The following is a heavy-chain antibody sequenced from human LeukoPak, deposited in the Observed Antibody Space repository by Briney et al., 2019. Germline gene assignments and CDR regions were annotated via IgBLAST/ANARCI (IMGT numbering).Heavy chain of an antibody. CDR3: ARDRFCSSTSCYAGADDAFDI. V-gene: IGHV1-18*01. D-gene: IGHD2-2*01. Sequence: ASVKVSCKASGYTFTSYGISWVRQAPGQGLEWMGWISASNGNTHYAQRLQGRVTMTTDTSTSTAYMELRSLRSDDTAVYYCARDRFCSSTSCYAGADDAFDIWGQGTMVTVSS. CDR1: GYTFTSYG. CDR2: ISASNGNT. J-gene: IGHJ3*02.